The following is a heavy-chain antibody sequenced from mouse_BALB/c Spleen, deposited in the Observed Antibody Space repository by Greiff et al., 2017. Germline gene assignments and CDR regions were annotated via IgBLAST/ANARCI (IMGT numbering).Heavy chain of an antibody. CDR1: GYSFTGYY. Sequence: LVKPGASVKISCKASGYSFTGYYMHWVKQSHGKSLEWIGYISCYNGATSYNQKFKGKATFTVDTSSSTAYMQFNSLTSEDSAVYYCARDYDGYYFDYWGQGTTLTVSS. CDR2: ISCYNGAT. V-gene: IGHV1S34*01. D-gene: IGHD2-3*01. J-gene: IGHJ2*01. CDR3: ARDYDGYYFDY.